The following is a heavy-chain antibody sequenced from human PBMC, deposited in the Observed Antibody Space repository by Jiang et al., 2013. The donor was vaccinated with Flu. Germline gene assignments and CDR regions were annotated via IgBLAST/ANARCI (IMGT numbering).Heavy chain of an antibody. V-gene: IGHV1-69*04. Sequence: SGAEVKKPGSSVKVSCKASGGTFSSYAISWVRQAPGQGLEWMGRIIPILGIANYAQKFQGRVTITADKSTSTAYMELSSLRSEDTAVYYCARDYYDSSGYRDYWGQGTLVTVSS. CDR3: ARDYYDSSGYRDY. J-gene: IGHJ4*02. D-gene: IGHD3-22*01. CDR2: IIPILGIA. CDR1: GGTFSSYA.